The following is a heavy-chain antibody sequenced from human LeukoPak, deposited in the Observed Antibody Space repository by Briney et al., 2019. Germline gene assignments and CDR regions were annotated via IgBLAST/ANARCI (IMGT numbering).Heavy chain of an antibody. CDR1: GSSISSYY. D-gene: IGHD6-19*01. CDR2: IYYSGST. V-gene: IGHV4-59*08. J-gene: IGHJ4*02. Sequence: SETLSLTCTVSGSSISSYYWSWIRQSPGKGPEWIGYIYYSGSTHYNPSLTSRVTISVDTSKNQFSLRLGSVTAADTAVYLCARHGSRAVAGYFDYWGQGTLVTVSS. CDR3: ARHGSRAVAGYFDY.